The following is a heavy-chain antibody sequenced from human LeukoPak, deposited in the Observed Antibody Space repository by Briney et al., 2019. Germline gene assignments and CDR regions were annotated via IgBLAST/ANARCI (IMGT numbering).Heavy chain of an antibody. J-gene: IGHJ1*01. CDR1: RFTLSTYA. D-gene: IGHD2-2*01. CDR3: AKPALNAWYFQN. CDR2: VSGSGGRT. V-gene: IGHV3-23*01. Sequence: PGGSLRLSCAASRFTLSTYAMSWVRQAPGKGLEWVSVVSGSGGRTYYADSAKGRFTVSRDNSKNTVYLQMNSLRAEDTAVYYCAKPALNAWYFQNWGQGTLVTVSS.